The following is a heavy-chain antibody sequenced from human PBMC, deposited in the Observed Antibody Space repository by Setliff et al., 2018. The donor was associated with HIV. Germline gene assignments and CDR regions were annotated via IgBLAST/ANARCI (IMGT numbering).Heavy chain of an antibody. Sequence: ASVKVSCKASGYTFTGYAISWVRQAPGQGLEWLGWISAYNGDTDYAQKVQGRVSMTIDTSTSTAYMELRSLRSDDMAVYYCARRGVFDAFDIWGQGTMVTVSS. D-gene: IGHD6-13*01. CDR1: GYTFTGYA. CDR2: ISAYNGDT. CDR3: ARRGVFDAFDI. J-gene: IGHJ3*02. V-gene: IGHV1-18*03.